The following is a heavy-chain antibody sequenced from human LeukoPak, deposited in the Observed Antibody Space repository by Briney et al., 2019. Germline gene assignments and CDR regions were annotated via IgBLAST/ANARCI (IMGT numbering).Heavy chain of an antibody. CDR1: GFTFNLAW. D-gene: IGHD6-6*01. CDR2: IAVTPDGPAT. Sequence: PGGSLRLSCAASGFTFNLAWMSWVRQTPGKGLQWVARIAVTPDGPATDYATPVRGRFTISRDDSRSMVYLQMSSLRTDDTAVYYCVWSSTWDKRFYLDQWGHGTLVTVSS. CDR3: VWSSTWDKRFYLDQ. V-gene: IGHV3-15*04. J-gene: IGHJ4*01.